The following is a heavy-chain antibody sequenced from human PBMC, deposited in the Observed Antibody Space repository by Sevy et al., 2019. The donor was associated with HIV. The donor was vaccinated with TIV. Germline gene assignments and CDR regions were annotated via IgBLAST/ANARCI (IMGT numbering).Heavy chain of an antibody. J-gene: IGHJ6*02. V-gene: IGHV3-48*01. CDR2: ISSSSSTI. CDR3: ARDGRFLEPYYYYGMDV. CDR1: GFTFSSYS. D-gene: IGHD3-3*01. Sequence: GGSLRLSCAASGFTFSSYSMNWVRQAPGKGLEWVSYISSSSSTINYEDSVKVRFTISRDNAKNSLYLQMNSLRAEDTAVYYCARDGRFLEPYYYYGMDVWGQGTTVTVSS.